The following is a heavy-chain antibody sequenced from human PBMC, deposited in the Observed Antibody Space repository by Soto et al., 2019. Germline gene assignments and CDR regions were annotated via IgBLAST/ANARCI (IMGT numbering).Heavy chain of an antibody. J-gene: IGHJ5*02. D-gene: IGHD6-13*01. CDR2: IYTSGST. CDR1: GGSINNYY. CDR3: AKDEGSSPNWFDP. Sequence: SETLSLTCTVSGGSINNYYWSWIRQPAGKGLEWIGRIYTSGSTNYNPSLKSRVTMSVDTSKNQFSLKLSSVTAEDTAVYYCAKDEGSSPNWFDPWGQGTLVTVSS. V-gene: IGHV4-4*07.